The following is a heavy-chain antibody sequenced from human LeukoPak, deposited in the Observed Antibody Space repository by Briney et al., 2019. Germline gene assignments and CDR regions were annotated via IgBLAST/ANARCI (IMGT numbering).Heavy chain of an antibody. CDR1: GFTFSAYN. J-gene: IGHJ6*03. D-gene: IGHD5-18*01. Sequence: GGSLRLSCAASGFTFSAYNMNWVRRTPGKGLEWVSSITTSSSYMFYADSVEGRFTISRDNAKNSLYLQMNSLRAEDTAVYYCASSLVAGYYYYNYYYMDVWGKGTTVTVSS. CDR3: ASSLVAGYYYYNYYYMDV. V-gene: IGHV3-21*01. CDR2: ITTSSSYM.